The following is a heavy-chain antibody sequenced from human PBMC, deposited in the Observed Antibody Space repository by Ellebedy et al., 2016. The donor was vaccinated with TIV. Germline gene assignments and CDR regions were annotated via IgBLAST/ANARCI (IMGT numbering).Heavy chain of an antibody. D-gene: IGHD3-10*01. CDR3: ARASYYGSGHPFDP. V-gene: IGHV4-39*07. CDR2: VYYSGTT. CDR1: GDSISNSNFY. Sequence: SETLSLXXTVSGDSISNSNFYWGWVRQPPEKGLEWIGHVYYSGTTHYNPSLKSPVTMSVDTSKNQFSLKLNSVTAADTAVYYCARASYYGSGHPFDPWGQGTLVTVSS. J-gene: IGHJ5*02.